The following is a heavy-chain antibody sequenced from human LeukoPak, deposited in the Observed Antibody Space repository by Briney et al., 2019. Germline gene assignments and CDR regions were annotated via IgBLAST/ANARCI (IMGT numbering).Heavy chain of an antibody. CDR1: GFTVSSYW. V-gene: IGHV3-23*01. Sequence: GGSLRLSCAASGFTVSSYWMSWVRQAPGKGLEWVAEISGTGGSTHYADSVKGRFTTSRDSSKNTLYLQMNSLRAEDTAVYYCARNRLIAMVPFLDYWGQGTLVTVSS. CDR2: ISGTGGST. CDR3: ARNRLIAMVPFLDY. D-gene: IGHD5-18*01. J-gene: IGHJ4*02.